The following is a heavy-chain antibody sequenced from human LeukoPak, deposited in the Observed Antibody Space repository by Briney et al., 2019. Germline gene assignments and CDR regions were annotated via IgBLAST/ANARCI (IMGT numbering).Heavy chain of an antibody. D-gene: IGHD5-18*01. CDR3: ARDSGDSYGYHDAFDI. V-gene: IGHV4-30-2*01. J-gene: IGHJ3*02. Sequence: SETLSLTCAVYGGSISSGGYSWSWIRQPPGKGLEWIGYIYHSGSTYYNPSLKSRVTISVDRSKNQFSLKLSSVTAADTAVYYCARDSGDSYGYHDAFDIWGQGTMVTVSS. CDR2: IYHSGST. CDR1: GGSISSGGYS.